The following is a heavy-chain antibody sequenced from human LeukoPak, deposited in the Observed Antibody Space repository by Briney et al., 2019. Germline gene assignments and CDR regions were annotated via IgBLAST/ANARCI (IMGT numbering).Heavy chain of an antibody. D-gene: IGHD1-26*01. CDR1: GGSIRSSYYY. CDR2: IYDSGST. Sequence: SETLSLTCTVSGGSIRSSYYYWGWIRQPPGKGLEWIGSIYDSGSTYYNPSLKSRVTISVDTSKNQFSLKLNSVTAADTAVYYCVRRMVGAIRPFDYWGQGTRVTVSS. V-gene: IGHV4-39*01. J-gene: IGHJ4*02. CDR3: VRRMVGAIRPFDY.